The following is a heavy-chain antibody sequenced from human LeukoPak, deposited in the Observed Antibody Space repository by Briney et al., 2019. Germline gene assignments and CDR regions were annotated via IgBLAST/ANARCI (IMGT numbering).Heavy chain of an antibody. CDR2: IDSDGRST. D-gene: IGHD6-6*01. V-gene: IGHV3-74*01. CDR3: ARDRPRYAFDY. Sequence: GGSLRLSCAASGFTFSSYWMHWVRQAPGKGLVWVSRIDSDGRSTSYADSVKGRFTISRDNAKNMLYLQMNSLRAEDTAVYYCARDRPRYAFDYWGQGTLLTVSS. CDR1: GFTFSSYW. J-gene: IGHJ4*02.